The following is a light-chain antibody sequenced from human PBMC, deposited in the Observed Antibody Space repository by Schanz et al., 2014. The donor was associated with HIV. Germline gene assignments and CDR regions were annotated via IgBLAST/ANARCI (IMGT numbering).Light chain of an antibody. V-gene: IGKV3D-15*01. CDR2: DAS. J-gene: IGKJ1*01. CDR1: QRVRNN. CDR3: QQYGVSPPWT. Sequence: EIVMTQSPGTLSVSPGERATLSCRASQRVRNNLAWYQQKPGQAPRLLLYDASNRATGIPARFSGSGSETDFTLTISSLEPEDFAVYYCQQYGVSPPWTFGQGTKVEIK.